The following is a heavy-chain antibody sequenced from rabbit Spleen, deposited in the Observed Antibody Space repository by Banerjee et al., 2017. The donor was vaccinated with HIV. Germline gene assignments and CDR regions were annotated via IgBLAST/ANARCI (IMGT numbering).Heavy chain of an antibody. CDR3: ARDTGSSFSSYGVDL. D-gene: IGHD8-1*01. Sequence: QSLEESGGDLVKPGASLTLTCTASGFSFSAGYYICWVRQAPGKGLEWIACIAGSSSGFTYSATWAKGRFTISKTSSTTVTLQMTSLTVADTATYFCARDTGSSFSSYGVDLWGPGTLVTVS. CDR2: IAGSSSGFT. CDR1: GFSFSAGYY. J-gene: IGHJ6*01. V-gene: IGHV1S40*01.